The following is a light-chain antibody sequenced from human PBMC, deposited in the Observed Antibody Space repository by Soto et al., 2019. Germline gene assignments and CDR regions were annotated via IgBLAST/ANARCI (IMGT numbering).Light chain of an antibody. CDR1: QDISGW. Sequence: DIRMTQSPSTLSASVGDRVTITCRASQDISGWLAWYQQKPGKAPKLLVFDASSLEDGVPSRFSGSGSGTEFTLTVSNLQSDDFATYYCQHYSTRSGVTFGGGTKVDI. CDR2: DAS. V-gene: IGKV1-5*01. J-gene: IGKJ4*01. CDR3: QHYSTRSGVT.